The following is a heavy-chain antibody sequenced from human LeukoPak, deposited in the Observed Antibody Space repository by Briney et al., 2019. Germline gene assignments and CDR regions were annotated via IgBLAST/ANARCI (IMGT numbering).Heavy chain of an antibody. Sequence: SQTLSLTCTVSGDSISSGCYYWSWIRQYPGKGLEWIGYIYYSGGTYSNPSLKSRLTISVDTSKNQFSLNLNSVTAADTAVYYCARCSDSGAYYSIDYWGQGTLVTVSS. V-gene: IGHV4-31*03. CDR1: GDSISSGCYY. CDR2: IYYSGGT. CDR3: ARCSDSGAYYSIDY. D-gene: IGHD3-22*01. J-gene: IGHJ4*02.